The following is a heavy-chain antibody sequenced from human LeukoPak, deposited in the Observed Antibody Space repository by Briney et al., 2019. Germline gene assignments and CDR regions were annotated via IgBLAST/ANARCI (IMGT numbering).Heavy chain of an antibody. CDR2: IYSGGST. CDR3: AREGYSYGSYYFDY. V-gene: IGHV3-53*04. D-gene: IGHD5-18*01. J-gene: IGHJ4*02. Sequence: GGSLRLSCAASGFTVSSNYMSWVRQAPGKGLEWVSVIYSGGSTYYADSVKGRFTISRHNSKNTLYLRMNSLRAEDTAVYYCAREGYSYGSYYFDYWGQGTLVTVSS. CDR1: GFTVSSNY.